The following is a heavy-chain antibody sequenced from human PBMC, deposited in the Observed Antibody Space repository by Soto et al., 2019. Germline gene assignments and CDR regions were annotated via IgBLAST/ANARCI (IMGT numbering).Heavy chain of an antibody. CDR1: GGSITNYY. CDR2: IYYTGTT. CDR3: AREYSRWFDP. V-gene: IGHV4-59*01. D-gene: IGHD2-15*01. Sequence: SETLSLTCTVSGGSITNYYWSWIRQAPGKGLEWIGYIYYTGTTTYNPSLKSRVAMSVDTSKKQVPLKVSSVTAADTAVYYCAREYSRWFDPWGQGTLVTVSS. J-gene: IGHJ5*02.